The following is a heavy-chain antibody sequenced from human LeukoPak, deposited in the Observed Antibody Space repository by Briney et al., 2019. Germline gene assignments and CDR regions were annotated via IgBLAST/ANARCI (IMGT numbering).Heavy chain of an antibody. CDR3: ASHFYYGSGSRTLDL. D-gene: IGHD3-10*01. CDR2: ISSSSSYI. Sequence: GGSLRLSCAASGFTLSSYSMNWVRQAPGKGLEWVSSISSSSSYIYYADSVKGRFTISRDNAKNTLYLQMNSLRAEDTAVYYCASHFYYGSGSRTLDLWGQGTMVTVSS. V-gene: IGHV3-21*01. CDR1: GFTLSSYS. J-gene: IGHJ3*01.